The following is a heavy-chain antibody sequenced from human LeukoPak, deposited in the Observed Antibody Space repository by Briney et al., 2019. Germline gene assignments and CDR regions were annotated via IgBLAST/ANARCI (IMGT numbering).Heavy chain of an antibody. V-gene: IGHV3-9*01. Sequence: PGRSLRLSCAASGFTFDDYAMHWVRHAPGKGLEWVSGISWNSGSIGYADSVKGRFTISRDNAKNSLYLQMNSLRAEDTALYYCAKDIRRSGSYSYFDYWGQGTLVTVSS. D-gene: IGHD3-10*01. CDR1: GFTFDDYA. J-gene: IGHJ4*02. CDR3: AKDIRRSGSYSYFDY. CDR2: ISWNSGSI.